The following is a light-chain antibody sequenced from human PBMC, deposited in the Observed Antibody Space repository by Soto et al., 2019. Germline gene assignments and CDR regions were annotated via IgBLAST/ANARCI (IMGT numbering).Light chain of an antibody. CDR1: SSNIGSNY. V-gene: IGLV1-47*01. CDR2: KNY. J-gene: IGLJ3*02. Sequence: QSVLTQPPSASETPGQRVGISCSGSSSNIGSNYVYWYQQFPGTAPRLLIYKNYQRPSGVPDRFSGSKSGTSASLAISGLRSEDEADYYCAAWDDSLSGGVFGGGTKLTVL. CDR3: AAWDDSLSGGV.